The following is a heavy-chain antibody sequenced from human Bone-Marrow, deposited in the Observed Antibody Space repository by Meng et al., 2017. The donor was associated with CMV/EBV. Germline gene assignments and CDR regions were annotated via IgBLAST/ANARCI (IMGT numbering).Heavy chain of an antibody. CDR2: ISSSGSTI. CDR1: GFTFSSYE. V-gene: IGHV3-48*03. CDR3: ARVVPAAMYYYYYGMDV. J-gene: IGHJ6*02. D-gene: IGHD2-2*01. Sequence: GESLKISCAASGFTFSSYEMNWVRQAPGKGLEWVSYISSSGSTIYYADSVKGRFTISRDNAKNSLYLQMNSLRAEDTAVYYCARVVPAAMYYYYYGMDVWGQGTTVTVSS.